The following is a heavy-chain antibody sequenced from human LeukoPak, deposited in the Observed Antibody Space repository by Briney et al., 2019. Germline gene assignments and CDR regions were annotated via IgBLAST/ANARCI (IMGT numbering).Heavy chain of an antibody. D-gene: IGHD3-22*01. J-gene: IGHJ4*02. CDR3: ARDTRYYDSSGYYWLDY. Sequence: GGSLILSCAASGFTFSSYGIHWVRQAPGKGLEWVALIWYDGSNKYYADSVKGRFTISRDNSKNTLYLQMNSLRAEDTAVYYCARDTRYYDSSGYYWLDYWGQGTLVTVSS. CDR1: GFTFSSYG. CDR2: IWYDGSNK. V-gene: IGHV3-33*01.